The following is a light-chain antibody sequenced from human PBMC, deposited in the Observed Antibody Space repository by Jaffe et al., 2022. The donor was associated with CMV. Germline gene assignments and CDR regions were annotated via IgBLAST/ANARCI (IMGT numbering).Light chain of an antibody. CDR1: QSLRSSY. CDR2: GAS. Sequence: EIVLTQSPGTLSLSPGERATLSCRASQSLRSSYLAWYQQKPGQAPRLLIYGASNRATGIPDRFSGSESGTDFTLTISRLEPEDFAIYYCQQYDSSPITFGQGTPLEIK. V-gene: IGKV3-20*01. CDR3: QQYDSSPIT. J-gene: IGKJ5*01.